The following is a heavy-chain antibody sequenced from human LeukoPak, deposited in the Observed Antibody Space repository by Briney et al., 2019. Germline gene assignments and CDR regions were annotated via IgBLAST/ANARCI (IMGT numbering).Heavy chain of an antibody. J-gene: IGHJ4*02. Sequence: GESLKISCTGSGYSFTSYWIGWVRQMPGKGLEWMGIIYPGDSDTRYSPSFQGQVTISADKSISTAYLQWSSLKASDTAMYYCARSGSRSSSWYPYFGYWGQGTLVTVSS. V-gene: IGHV5-51*01. CDR1: GYSFTSYW. CDR3: ARSGSRSSSWYPYFGY. CDR2: IYPGDSDT. D-gene: IGHD6-13*01.